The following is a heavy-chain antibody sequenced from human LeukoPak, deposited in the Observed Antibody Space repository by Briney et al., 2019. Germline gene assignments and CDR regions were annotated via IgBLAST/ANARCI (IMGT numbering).Heavy chain of an antibody. CDR1: GDSISSYY. Sequence: PSETLSLTCTVSGDSISSYYWSWIRQPPGKGLEWIGYIYYSGSTNYNPSLKSRVTISVDTSKNQFSLKLSSVTAADTAVYYCARDRYYYDSSGYLNYYGMDVWGQGTTVTVSS. V-gene: IGHV4-59*01. D-gene: IGHD3-22*01. J-gene: IGHJ6*02. CDR3: ARDRYYYDSSGYLNYYGMDV. CDR2: IYYSGST.